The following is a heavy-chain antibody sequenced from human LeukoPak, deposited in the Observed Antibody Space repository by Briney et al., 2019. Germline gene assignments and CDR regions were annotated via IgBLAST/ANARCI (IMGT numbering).Heavy chain of an antibody. V-gene: IGHV1-69*13. CDR3: ARPRSIAVAGPDYYFDY. J-gene: IGHJ4*02. D-gene: IGHD6-19*01. CDR1: GGTFSSYA. Sequence: SVKVSCKASGGTFSSYAISWVRQAPGQGLEWMGGITPIFGTANYAQKFQGRVTITADESTSTAYMELNSLRSEDTAVYYCARPRSIAVAGPDYYFDYWGQGTLVTVSS. CDR2: ITPIFGTA.